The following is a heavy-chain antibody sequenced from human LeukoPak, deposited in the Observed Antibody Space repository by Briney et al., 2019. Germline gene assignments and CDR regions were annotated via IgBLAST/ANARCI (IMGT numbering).Heavy chain of an antibody. J-gene: IGHJ6*03. V-gene: IGHV3-21*01. CDR3: ARDRIVVANYYYYYMDV. CDR1: GFTFSGYS. Sequence: GGSLRLSCAASGFTFSGYSMNWVRQAPGKGLEWVSSIGSSSSYIYYADSVKGRFTISRDNAKNSLYLQMNSLRAEDTAVYYCARDRIVVANYYYYYMDVWGKGTTVTVSS. CDR2: IGSSSSYI. D-gene: IGHD3-22*01.